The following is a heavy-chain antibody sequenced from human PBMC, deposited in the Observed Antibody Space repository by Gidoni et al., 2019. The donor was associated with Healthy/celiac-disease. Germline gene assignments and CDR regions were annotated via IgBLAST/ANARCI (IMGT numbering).Heavy chain of an antibody. Sequence: EVQLVESGGGLVQPGGSLRLSCAASGFTFSSYSMNWVRQAPGKGLEWVSYISSSSSTIYYADSVKGRFTISRDNAKNSLYLKMNSLRAEDTAVYYCARGGLQFPIDYWGQGTLVTVSS. CDR1: GFTFSSYS. CDR2: ISSSSSTI. D-gene: IGHD5-12*01. CDR3: ARGGLQFPIDY. V-gene: IGHV3-48*01. J-gene: IGHJ4*02.